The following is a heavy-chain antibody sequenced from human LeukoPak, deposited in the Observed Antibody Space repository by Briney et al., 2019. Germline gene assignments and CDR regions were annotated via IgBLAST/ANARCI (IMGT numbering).Heavy chain of an antibody. Sequence: PGGSLRLSCAASGFTFSSHWMHWVRQAPGKGLVWVSHINSDGSYTSYADCVKGRFTIPRDNAKNTLYLQMNSLRAEDTAVYYCARDVGYGMDVWGKGTTVTVSS. V-gene: IGHV3-74*01. CDR1: GFTFSSHW. CDR2: INSDGSYT. D-gene: IGHD2-15*01. J-gene: IGHJ6*04. CDR3: ARDVGYGMDV.